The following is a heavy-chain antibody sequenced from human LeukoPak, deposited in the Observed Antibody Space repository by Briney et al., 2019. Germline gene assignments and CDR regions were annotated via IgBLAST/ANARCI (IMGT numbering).Heavy chain of an antibody. CDR3: ASQDIVVVPAAMSLDY. V-gene: IGHV1-46*01. Sequence: ASVKVSCKASGYTFTSYYMHWVRQAPGQGLEWMGIINPSGGSTSYAQKFQGRVTMTRDTSTSTVYMELSSLRSEDTAVYYCASQDIVVVPAAMSLDYWGQGTLVTVSS. D-gene: IGHD2-2*01. CDR1: GYTFTSYY. J-gene: IGHJ4*02. CDR2: INPSGGST.